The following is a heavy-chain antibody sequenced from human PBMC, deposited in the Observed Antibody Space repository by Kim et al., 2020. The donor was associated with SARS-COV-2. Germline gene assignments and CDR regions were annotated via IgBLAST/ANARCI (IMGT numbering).Heavy chain of an antibody. CDR1: GGSISSGGYY. Sequence: SETLSLTCTVSGGSISSGGYYWSWIRQHPGKGLEWIGYIYYSGSTYYNPSLKSRVTISVDTSKNQFSLKLSSVTAADTAVYYCARVYFHSSKNYNWFDPWGQGTLVTVSS. V-gene: IGHV4-31*03. CDR3: ARVYFHSSKNYNWFDP. CDR2: IYYSGST. D-gene: IGHD6-13*01. J-gene: IGHJ5*02.